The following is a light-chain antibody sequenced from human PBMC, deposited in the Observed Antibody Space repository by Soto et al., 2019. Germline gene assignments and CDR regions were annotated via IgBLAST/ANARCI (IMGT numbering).Light chain of an antibody. V-gene: IGKV3-15*01. CDR2: GAS. CDR1: QSVSSN. J-gene: IGKJ4*01. CDR3: QQYYDWPSLT. Sequence: EIMMTQSPVTLSVSPGERATFSCRASQSVSSNLAWYQQKAGQAPRLLIYGASARATGIPARFSGSGSGTEFTLSISSLQSEDFAVYYCQQYYDWPSLTFGGGTKVEIK.